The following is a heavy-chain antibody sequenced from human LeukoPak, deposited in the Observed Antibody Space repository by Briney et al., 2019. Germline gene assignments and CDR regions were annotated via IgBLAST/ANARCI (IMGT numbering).Heavy chain of an antibody. V-gene: IGHV3-13*01. CDR2: IGTAGDT. Sequence: PGGSLRLFCAASGFTFSSYDMHWVRQATGKGLEWVSAIGTAGDTYYPGSVKGRFTISRENAKNSLYLQMNSLRAGDTAVYYCARESYDSSGYLWFDPWGQGTLVTVSS. CDR3: ARESYDSSGYLWFDP. J-gene: IGHJ5*02. D-gene: IGHD3-22*01. CDR1: GFTFSSYD.